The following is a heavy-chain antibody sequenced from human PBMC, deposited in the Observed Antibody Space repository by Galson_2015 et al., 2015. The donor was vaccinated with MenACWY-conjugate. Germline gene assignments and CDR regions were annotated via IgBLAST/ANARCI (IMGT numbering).Heavy chain of an antibody. CDR1: GFSFANAW. Sequence: SLRLSCAASGFSFANAWMNWVRQAPGKGLEWVGRIKSKTDGGTTDYAASVKDRFTISRDDSENTLYLQMDSLNTEDTAVYYCMDTSRSGSWDYWGQGALVTVSS. D-gene: IGHD5-18*01. J-gene: IGHJ4*02. CDR2: IKSKTDGGTT. CDR3: MDTSRSGSWDY. V-gene: IGHV3-15*07.